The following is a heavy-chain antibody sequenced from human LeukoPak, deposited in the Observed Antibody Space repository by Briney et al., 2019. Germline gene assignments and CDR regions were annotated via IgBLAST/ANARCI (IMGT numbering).Heavy chain of an antibody. CDR3: ARDLSPLAYYDFWSGYYALFDY. J-gene: IGHJ4*02. CDR2: IKQDGSEE. D-gene: IGHD3-3*01. CDR1: GFTFSGYW. V-gene: IGHV3-7*03. Sequence: GGSLRLSCAASGFTFSGYWMSWVRQAPGKGLEWVANIKQDGSEEYYVDSVKGRFTISRDNAKNSLYLQMNSLRAEDTAVYYCARDLSPLAYYDFWSGYYALFDYWGQGTLVTVSS.